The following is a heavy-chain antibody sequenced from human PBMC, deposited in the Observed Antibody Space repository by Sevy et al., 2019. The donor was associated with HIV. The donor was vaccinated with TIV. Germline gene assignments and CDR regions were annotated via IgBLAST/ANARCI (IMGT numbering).Heavy chain of an antibody. Sequence: ASVKVSCKASGYSFTGYYIHWARQAPGQGLEWMGWINPNNGGTNYAQEFQGRVTMTRDTSISTVYMELSRLKSDDTAVYYCARAPVYCRGGNCYPYHFDYWGQGTLVTVSS. CDR3: ARAPVYCRGGNCYPYHFDY. D-gene: IGHD2-15*01. J-gene: IGHJ4*02. CDR1: GYSFTGYY. CDR2: INPNNGGT. V-gene: IGHV1-2*02.